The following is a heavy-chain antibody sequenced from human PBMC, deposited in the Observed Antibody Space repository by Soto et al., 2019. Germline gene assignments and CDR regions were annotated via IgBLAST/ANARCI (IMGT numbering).Heavy chain of an antibody. CDR3: AKDAGGGNSGPFDY. J-gene: IGHJ4*02. V-gene: IGHV3-30*18. D-gene: IGHD2-21*02. Sequence: QVQLVESGGGVVQPGRSLRLSCAASGFTFSSYGMHWVRQAPGKGLEWVAVISYDGSNKYYADSVKGRFTISRDNSKNTLYLQRNSRRAEDTAVYYCAKDAGGGNSGPFDYWGQGTLVTVSS. CDR2: ISYDGSNK. CDR1: GFTFSSYG.